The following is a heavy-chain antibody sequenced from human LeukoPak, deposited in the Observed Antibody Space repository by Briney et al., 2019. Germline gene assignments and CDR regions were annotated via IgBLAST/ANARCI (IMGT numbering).Heavy chain of an antibody. CDR3: ARGLRGYIYGTFDY. Sequence: SETLSLTCAVYGGSFSGYYWSWIRQPPGKGLEWIGEINHSGSTNYNPSLKTRFPISVDTCKNQSSLKLSSLAAADTAVYYCARGLRGYIYGTFDYWGQGTLVTVSS. CDR2: INHSGST. CDR1: GGSFSGYY. V-gene: IGHV4-34*01. J-gene: IGHJ4*02. D-gene: IGHD5-18*01.